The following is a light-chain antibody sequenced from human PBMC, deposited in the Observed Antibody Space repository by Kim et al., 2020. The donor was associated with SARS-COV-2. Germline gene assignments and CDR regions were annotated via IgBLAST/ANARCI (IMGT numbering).Light chain of an antibody. Sequence: SASIGDTVTITCRASQSITNWLAWYQQKPGKAPKLLIYRTSDLESGVPSRFSGSGYGTEFTLTISSLQPDDFATYYCQQYSLYWTFGQGTKVDIK. CDR2: RTS. CDR1: QSITNW. J-gene: IGKJ1*01. V-gene: IGKV1-5*03. CDR3: QQYSLYWT.